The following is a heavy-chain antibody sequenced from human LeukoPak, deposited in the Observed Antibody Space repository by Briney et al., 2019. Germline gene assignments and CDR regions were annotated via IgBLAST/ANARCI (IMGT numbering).Heavy chain of an antibody. CDR3: ASSLGIAAAIEDY. Sequence: KAGGSLRLSCAASGFTVSSNYMSWVRQPPGKGLEWIGEIYHSGSTNYNPSLKSRVTISVDKSKNQFSLKLSSVTAADTAVYYCASSLGIAAAIEDYWGQGTLVTVSS. V-gene: IGHV4-4*02. D-gene: IGHD6-13*01. CDR1: GFTVSSNY. J-gene: IGHJ4*02. CDR2: IYHSGST.